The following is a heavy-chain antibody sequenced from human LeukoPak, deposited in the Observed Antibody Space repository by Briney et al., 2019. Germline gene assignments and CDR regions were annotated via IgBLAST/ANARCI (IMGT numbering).Heavy chain of an antibody. V-gene: IGHV4-59*01. Sequence: SETLSVTCTVSGGSISSYYWSRIRQPPGKGLEWIGYIYYSGSTNYNPSLKSRVTISVDTSKNQFSLKLSSVTAADTAVYYCARDRDGYSQFDSWGQGTLVTVSS. CDR2: IYYSGST. CDR3: ARDRDGYSQFDS. D-gene: IGHD3-22*01. CDR1: GGSISSYY. J-gene: IGHJ4*02.